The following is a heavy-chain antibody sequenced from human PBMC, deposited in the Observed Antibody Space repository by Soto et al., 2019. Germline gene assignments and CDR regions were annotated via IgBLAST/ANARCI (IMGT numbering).Heavy chain of an antibody. CDR3: AYSEQLVSRYEY. V-gene: IGHV2-5*02. CDR2: IYWDDDK. Sequence: QITLKESGPTLVRPTETLTLTCTFSGFSLSSRGVGVGWIRQTPRKTLEWLAFIYWDDDKRYRPSLKTRLTITKHTPKNQEVLTEANLDPVDKDTYFCAYSEQLVSRYEYWGQGTQFTDYS. CDR1: GFSLSSRGVG. D-gene: IGHD1-1*01. J-gene: IGHJ4*02.